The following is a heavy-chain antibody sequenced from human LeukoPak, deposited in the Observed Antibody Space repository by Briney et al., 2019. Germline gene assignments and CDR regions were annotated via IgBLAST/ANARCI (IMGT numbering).Heavy chain of an antibody. CDR1: GFTFSSYA. D-gene: IGHD1-26*01. CDR2: FGNSA. Sequence: PGGSLRLSCAASGFTFSSYAMHWVRQAPGKGLEWVSTFGNSAHYADSVKGRFTISRDNSKNTLYLQMNSLRADDTAVYYCANHGVYSGSYSMDVWGQGTTVIVSS. CDR3: ANHGVYSGSYSMDV. V-gene: IGHV3-23*01. J-gene: IGHJ6*02.